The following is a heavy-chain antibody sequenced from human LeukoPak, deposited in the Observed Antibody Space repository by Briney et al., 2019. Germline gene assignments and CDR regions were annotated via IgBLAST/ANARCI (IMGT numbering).Heavy chain of an antibody. CDR2: ISSNGGST. CDR1: GFTFSSYA. J-gene: IGHJ6*03. V-gene: IGHV3-64*01. Sequence: GGSLRLSCAASGFTFSSYAMHWVRQAPGKGLEYVSAISSNGGSTYYANSVKGRFTISRDNSKNTLYLQMGSLRAEDMAVYYCARSPVGDYMDVWGKGTTVTISS. CDR3: ARSPVGDYMDV. D-gene: IGHD1-26*01.